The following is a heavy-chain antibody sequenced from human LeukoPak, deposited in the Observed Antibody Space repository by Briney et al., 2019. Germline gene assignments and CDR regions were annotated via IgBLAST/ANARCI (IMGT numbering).Heavy chain of an antibody. CDR3: ARGFNRGSSSRGFGGD. CDR2: INPSGGST. J-gene: IGHJ4*02. Sequence: GASVKVSCKASGYTFTSYYMHWVRQAPGQGLEWMGIINPSGGSTSYAQKFQGRVTMTRDTSTSTVYMELSSLRSEDTAVYYCARGFNRGSSSRGFGGDWGQGTLVTVSS. CDR1: GYTFTSYY. D-gene: IGHD6-13*01. V-gene: IGHV1-46*01.